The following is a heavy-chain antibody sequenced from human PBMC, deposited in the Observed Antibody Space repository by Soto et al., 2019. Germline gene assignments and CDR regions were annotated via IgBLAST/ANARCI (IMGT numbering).Heavy chain of an antibody. D-gene: IGHD2-21*01. CDR2: ASGSGSGT. CDR3: AKGRPGVAAAPDY. CDR1: GFTCSSYA. V-gene: IGHV3-23*01. Sequence: GGSLRLSCAASGFTCSSYAMAWVRQAPGKGLGWVSSASGSGSGTYYADSVKGRFTISRDNSKNTLFLHMTNLRAGDTALYFCAKGRPGVAAAPDYWGQGTLVTVSS. J-gene: IGHJ4*02.